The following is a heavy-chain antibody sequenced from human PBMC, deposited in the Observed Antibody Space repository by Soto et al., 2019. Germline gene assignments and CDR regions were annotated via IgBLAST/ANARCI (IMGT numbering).Heavy chain of an antibody. V-gene: IGHV1-69*12. Sequence: QVQLVQSGAEVKKPGSSVKVSCKASGGTFSSYAISWVRQAPGQGLEWMGGIIPIFGTANYAQKFQGRVTITADESTSTAYMELSSLRSEDTAVYYCARGKTPGIAVAYNWFDPWGQGTLVTVSS. J-gene: IGHJ5*02. CDR2: IIPIFGTA. CDR3: ARGKTPGIAVAYNWFDP. CDR1: GGTFSSYA. D-gene: IGHD6-19*01.